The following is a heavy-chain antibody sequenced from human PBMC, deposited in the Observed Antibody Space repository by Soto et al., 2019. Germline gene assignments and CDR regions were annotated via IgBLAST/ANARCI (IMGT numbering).Heavy chain of an antibody. CDR2: ISCDGSST. D-gene: IGHD3-10*01. Sequence: VQLVESGGGLVQPGGSLRLSCAASGFTFSSYGMHWVRQAPGKGLEWVSGISCDGSSTYYADSVKGRFTISRDNSKNTLYLQMNSLRAEDTAVYYCARDAFGSNNRYYFDSWGQGTLVTVSS. J-gene: IGHJ4*02. CDR1: GFTFSSYG. V-gene: IGHV3-30*03. CDR3: ARDAFGSNNRYYFDS.